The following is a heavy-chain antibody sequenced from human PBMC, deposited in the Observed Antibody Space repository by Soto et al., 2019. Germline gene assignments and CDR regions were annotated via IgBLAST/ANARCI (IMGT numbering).Heavy chain of an antibody. CDR3: ERRDWNDALDI. CDR2: LSYGGNT. J-gene: IGHJ3*02. V-gene: IGHV4-59*11. CDR1: GGSIGSHY. Sequence: SETLSLTCTVSGGSIGSHYWSWIRQPPGKGLEWIGYLSYGGNTNYNPSLKSRVTISLDTSKNQFSLKLSSVTAADTAVYYCERRDWNDALDIWGQGTMVTV. D-gene: IGHD1-1*01.